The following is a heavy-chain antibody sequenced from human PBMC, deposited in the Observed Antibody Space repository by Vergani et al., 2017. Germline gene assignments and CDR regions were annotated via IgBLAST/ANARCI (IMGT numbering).Heavy chain of an antibody. CDR3: ARHRGSGVFFPSSYFYGMDV. CDR2: NHHFGDT. V-gene: IGHV4-38-2*01. J-gene: IGHJ6*02. CDR1: DSSIMTNLY. D-gene: IGHD3-10*01. Sequence: QVQLQESGPGLVKPSETLTLTCDVSDSSIMTNLYWGWFRQSPGKGLDGIGCNHHFGDTHYNSSLKSRVSISIVSSSKFSLSLTSVTAADTAIYYCARHRGSGVFFPSSYFYGMDVWGHGTTVTVSS.